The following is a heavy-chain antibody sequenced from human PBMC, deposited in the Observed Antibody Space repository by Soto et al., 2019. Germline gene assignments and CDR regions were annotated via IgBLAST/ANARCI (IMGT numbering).Heavy chain of an antibody. Sequence: ASVKVSCKASGYTFTSYGISWVRQAPGQGLEWMGWISAYNGNTNYAQKLQGRVTMTTDTSTSTAYMELRSLRSDDTAVYYCARGRGSGLIAMVRGVINMDVWGKGTTVTVSS. J-gene: IGHJ6*03. D-gene: IGHD3-10*01. V-gene: IGHV1-18*01. CDR1: GYTFTSYG. CDR3: ARGRGSGLIAMVRGVINMDV. CDR2: ISAYNGNT.